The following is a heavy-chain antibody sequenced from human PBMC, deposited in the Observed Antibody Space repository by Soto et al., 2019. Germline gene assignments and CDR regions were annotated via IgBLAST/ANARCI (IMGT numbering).Heavy chain of an antibody. V-gene: IGHV3-21*01. CDR1: GFTFSSYS. J-gene: IGHJ3*02. Sequence: GGSLRLSCAASGFTFSSYSMNWVRQAPGKGLEWVSSISSSSSYIYYADSVKGRFTISRDNAKNSLYLQMNSLRAEDTAVYYCARDWTVAFTMVRGVIGAFDIWGQGTMVTVSS. CDR2: ISSSSSYI. D-gene: IGHD3-10*01. CDR3: ARDWTVAFTMVRGVIGAFDI.